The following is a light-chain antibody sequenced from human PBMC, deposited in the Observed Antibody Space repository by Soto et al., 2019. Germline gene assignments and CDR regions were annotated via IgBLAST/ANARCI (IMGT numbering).Light chain of an antibody. V-gene: IGLV2-14*01. CDR1: SSDVGGYNY. Sequence: QSALTRAASVSGSRGQSITISCTGTSSDVGGYNYVCWYQQHSGKAPKLIIYDVSNRPSGVSNRFSGSKSGNTASLTISGLLAQDEADYYCGSYISSSSVLYVFGSGTKLTVL. CDR3: GSYISSSSVLYV. J-gene: IGLJ1*01. CDR2: DVS.